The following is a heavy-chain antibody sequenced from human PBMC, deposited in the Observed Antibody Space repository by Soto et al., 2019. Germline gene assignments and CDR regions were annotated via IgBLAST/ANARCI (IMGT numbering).Heavy chain of an antibody. CDR1: GFTFSSAA. V-gene: IGHV3-23*01. CDR3: AKTGGCSGGSCYYAFDI. J-gene: IGHJ3*02. Sequence: PGGSLRLSCAASGFTFSSAAMSWVRQAPGRGLEWVSAISGSGGSTYYADSVKGRFTISRDNSKNTLYLQMNSLRAEDTAVYYCAKTGGCSGGSCYYAFDIWGQGTMVTVSS. CDR2: ISGSGGST. D-gene: IGHD2-15*01.